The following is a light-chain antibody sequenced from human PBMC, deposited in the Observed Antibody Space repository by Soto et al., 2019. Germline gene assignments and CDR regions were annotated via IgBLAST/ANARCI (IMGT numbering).Light chain of an antibody. CDR2: EVT. CDR1: SNDVGIYNY. Sequence: QSVLTQPASVSGSPGQSITISCTGTSNDVGIYNYVSWYQQHPGKAPKLMIYEVTNRPSGVSDRFSGSKSDNTASLTISGLQAGDEADYYCSSYTISSTWVFGGGTKVTVL. CDR3: SSYTISSTWV. V-gene: IGLV2-14*01. J-gene: IGLJ3*02.